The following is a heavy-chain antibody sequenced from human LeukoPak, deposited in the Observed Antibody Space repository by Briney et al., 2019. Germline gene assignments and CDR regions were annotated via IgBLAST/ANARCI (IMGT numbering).Heavy chain of an antibody. V-gene: IGHV4-39*01. Sequence: SETLSLTCTVYGGSISSSSYYWGWIRQPPGKGLEWIGSIYYSGSTNYNPSLKSRVTISVDTSKNQFSLKLSSVTAADTAVYYCARRSDIAAAGHFDYWGQGTLVTVSS. J-gene: IGHJ4*02. CDR1: GGSISSSSYY. CDR3: ARRSDIAAAGHFDY. CDR2: IYYSGST. D-gene: IGHD6-13*01.